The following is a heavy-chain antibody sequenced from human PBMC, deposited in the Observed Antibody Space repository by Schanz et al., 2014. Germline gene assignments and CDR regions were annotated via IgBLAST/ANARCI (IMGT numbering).Heavy chain of an antibody. CDR1: GITLSGYG. J-gene: IGHJ4*02. V-gene: IGHV3-30*03. CDR3: ASPPISVAGRLADY. Sequence: QVQLVESGGGVVQPGRSLRLSCAASGITLSGYGLHWVRQAPGKGLEWVGFISFDGRNTGYAHSVKGRFTISRDNSKNTLYLQMNNLRAEDTAVYYCASPPISVAGRLADYWGQGTQVTVSS. CDR2: ISFDGRNT. D-gene: IGHD6-19*01.